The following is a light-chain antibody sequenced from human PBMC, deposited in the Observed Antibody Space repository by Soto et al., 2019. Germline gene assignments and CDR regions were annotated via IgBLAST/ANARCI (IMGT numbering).Light chain of an antibody. J-gene: IGLJ2*01. V-gene: IGLV1-40*01. CDR3: QSYDSRLSAVV. CDR2: GNS. CDR1: SSNIGAGYD. Sequence: QSVLTQPPSVSGAPGQRVTISCTGSSSNIGAGYDVHWYQQLPGTAPKLLIYGNSNRPSGVPDRFSGSKSGTSASLAITGLQAEDEADYYCQSYDSRLSAVVFGGGTKVTAL.